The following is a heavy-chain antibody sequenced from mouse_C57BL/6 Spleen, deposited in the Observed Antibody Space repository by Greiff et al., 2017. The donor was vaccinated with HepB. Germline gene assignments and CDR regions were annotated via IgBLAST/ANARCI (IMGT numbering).Heavy chain of an antibody. J-gene: IGHJ2*01. Sequence: QVQLKQSGAELVMPGASVKLSCKASGYTFTSYWMHWVKQRPGQGLEWIGEIDPSDSYTNYNQKFKGKSTLTVDKSSSTAYMQLSSLTSEDSAVYYCASSLPGFDYWGQGTTLTVSS. V-gene: IGHV1-69*01. CDR2: IDPSDSYT. CDR3: ASSLPGFDY. CDR1: GYTFTSYW. D-gene: IGHD2-12*01.